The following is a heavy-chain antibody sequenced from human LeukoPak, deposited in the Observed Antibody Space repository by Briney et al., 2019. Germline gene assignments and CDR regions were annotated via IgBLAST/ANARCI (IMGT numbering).Heavy chain of an antibody. CDR1: GGSISSYY. CDR2: IYTSGST. CDR3: ARVPILRFLEWFYFDY. V-gene: IGHV4-4*09. D-gene: IGHD3-3*01. Sequence: SETLSLTCTVSGGSISSYYWSWIRQPPGKGLEWIGYIYTSGSTNYNPSLKSRVTISVDTSKNQFSLKLSSVTAADTAVYYCARVPILRFLEWFYFDYWGQGTLVTVSS. J-gene: IGHJ4*02.